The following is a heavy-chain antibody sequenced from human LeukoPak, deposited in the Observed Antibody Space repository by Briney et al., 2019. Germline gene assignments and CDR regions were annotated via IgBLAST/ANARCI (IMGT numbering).Heavy chain of an antibody. Sequence: GGSLRLSCVTSGFTFSSFYMNWVRQAPGKGLELVANIKQDVCEKYYVDSVEGLFSVSRDNAKNSLYLHINSLKDDDTAVYYCARSVGATMRKNLYFVYGGQGTLVTVSS. J-gene: IGHJ4*02. CDR3: ARSVGATMRKNLYFVY. V-gene: IGHV3-7*03. D-gene: IGHD1-26*01. CDR1: GFTFSSFY. CDR2: IKQDVCEK.